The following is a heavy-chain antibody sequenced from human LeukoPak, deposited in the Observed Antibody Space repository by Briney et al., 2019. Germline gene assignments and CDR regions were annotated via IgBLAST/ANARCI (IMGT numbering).Heavy chain of an antibody. D-gene: IGHD4-17*01. Sequence: GGSLRLSYAASGFTFSNYDMTWVRQAPGKGLEWVSSISSTSSYIYYADSVKGRFTISRDNAKNSLYLQMNSLRAEDTAVYYCARDDYGDYGHFDYWGRGTLVTVSS. CDR2: ISSTSSYI. J-gene: IGHJ4*02. CDR1: GFTFSNYD. CDR3: ARDDYGDYGHFDY. V-gene: IGHV3-21*06.